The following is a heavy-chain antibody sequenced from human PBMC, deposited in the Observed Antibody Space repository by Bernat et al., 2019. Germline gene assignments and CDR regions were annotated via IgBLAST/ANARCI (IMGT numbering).Heavy chain of an antibody. CDR3: AKDISPGYYYYYSMDV. CDR1: GFTFDDYA. V-gene: IGHV3-9*01. J-gene: IGHJ6*03. CDR2: ISWNSGSI. Sequence: EVQLVESGGGLVQPGRSLRLSCASSGFTFDDYAMHWVRQAPGKGLEWVSGISWNSGSIGYADSVKGRFTISRDNAKNSLYLQMNSLRAEDTALYYCAKDISPGYYYYYSMDVWGKGTTVTVSS. D-gene: IGHD1-14*01.